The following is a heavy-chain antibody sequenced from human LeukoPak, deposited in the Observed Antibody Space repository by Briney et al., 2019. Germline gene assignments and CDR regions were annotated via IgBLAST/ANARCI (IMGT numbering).Heavy chain of an antibody. V-gene: IGHV3-15*01. D-gene: IGHD4-17*01. J-gene: IGHJ4*02. CDR3: PTSPDDYGE. Sequence: GWSLRLSCAASGFTFSNAWMSWVRQAPGKGLEWVGHIKSKTDGGTTDYAAPVKGRFTISRDDSKNTLYLQMNSLKTEDTAVYYCPTSPDDYGEWGQGTLATVSS. CDR2: IKSKTDGGTT. CDR1: GFTFSNAW.